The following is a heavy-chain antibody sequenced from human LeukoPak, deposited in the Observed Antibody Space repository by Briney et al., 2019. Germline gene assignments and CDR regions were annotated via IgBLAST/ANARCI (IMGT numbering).Heavy chain of an antibody. D-gene: IGHD3-10*01. CDR1: GFTFSSYS. CDR2: ISSSSYI. J-gene: IGHJ4*02. Sequence: PGGSLRLSCAASGFTFSSYSMNWVRPAPGKGLEWVSSISSSSYIYYADSVKGRFTISRDNAKNSLYLQMNSLRAEDTAVYYCARDLSGSYPDFDYWGQGTLVTVSS. V-gene: IGHV3-21*01. CDR3: ARDLSGSYPDFDY.